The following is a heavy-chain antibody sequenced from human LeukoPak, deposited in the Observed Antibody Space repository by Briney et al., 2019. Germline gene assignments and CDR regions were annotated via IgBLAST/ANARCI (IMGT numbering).Heavy chain of an antibody. CDR3: ARDIPKLDAFDI. V-gene: IGHV3-48*01. Sequence: AGGSLRLSCAASGFTFSSYSMNWVRQAPGKGLEWVSDISSSSSTIYYADSVKGRFTISRDNAKNSLYLQMNSLRAEDTAVYYCARDIPKLDAFDIWGQGTMVTVSS. D-gene: IGHD2-21*01. J-gene: IGHJ3*02. CDR2: ISSSSSTI. CDR1: GFTFSSYS.